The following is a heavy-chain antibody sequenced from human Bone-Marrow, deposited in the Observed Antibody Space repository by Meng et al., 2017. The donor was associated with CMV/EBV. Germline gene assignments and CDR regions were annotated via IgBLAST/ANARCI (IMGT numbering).Heavy chain of an antibody. Sequence: GESLKISCAASGFTFSSYAMHWVRQAPGKGLEWVAVISYDGSNKYYADPVKGRFTIPRDNSKNTLYLQMNSLRAEDTAVYYCARAGLRFLEWLPLNYYYYYGMDVWGQGTTVTVSS. CDR3: ARAGLRFLEWLPLNYYYYYGMDV. V-gene: IGHV3-30-3*01. CDR2: ISYDGSNK. J-gene: IGHJ6*02. CDR1: GFTFSSYA. D-gene: IGHD3-3*01.